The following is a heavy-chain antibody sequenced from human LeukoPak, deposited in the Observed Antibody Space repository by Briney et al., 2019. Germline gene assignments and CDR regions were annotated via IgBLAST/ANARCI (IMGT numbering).Heavy chain of an antibody. Sequence: GGSLRLSCAASGFTFSSYSMNWVRQAPGKGLEWVSSISSSSSYIYYADSVKGRFTISRDNAKNSLYLQMNSLRAEDTAVYYCARDPMPATGTTGVSVDYFDYWGQGTLVTVSS. V-gene: IGHV3-21*04. D-gene: IGHD1-1*01. CDR3: ARDPMPATGTTGVSVDYFDY. CDR2: ISSSSSYI. J-gene: IGHJ4*02. CDR1: GFTFSSYS.